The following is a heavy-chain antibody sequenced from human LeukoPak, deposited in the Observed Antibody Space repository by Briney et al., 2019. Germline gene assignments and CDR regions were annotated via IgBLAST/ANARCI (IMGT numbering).Heavy chain of an antibody. CDR3: ARIGYYDSSGYYYGPFDY. J-gene: IGHJ4*02. CDR1: GYTFTSYY. D-gene: IGHD3-22*01. V-gene: IGHV1-69*13. CDR2: IIPIFGTA. Sequence: SVKVSCKASGYTFTSYYMHWVRQAPGQGLEWMGGIIPIFGTANYAQKFQGRVTITADESTSTAYMELSSLRSEDTAVYYYARIGYYDSSGYYYGPFDYWGQGTLVTVSS.